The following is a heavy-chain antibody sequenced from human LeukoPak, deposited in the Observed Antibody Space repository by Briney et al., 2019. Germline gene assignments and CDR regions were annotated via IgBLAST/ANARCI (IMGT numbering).Heavy chain of an antibody. CDR2: ISSSGSTI. V-gene: IGHV3-48*03. Sequence: GGSLRLSCAASGFTFSSYEMNWVRQAPGKGLEWVSYISSSGSTIYYADSVKGRFTISRDNAKNSLYLQMNSLRAEDTAVYYCARYFYDYVWGSYRSKYYFDYWGQGTLVTVSS. CDR3: ARYFYDYVWGSYRSKYYFDY. CDR1: GFTFSSYE. J-gene: IGHJ4*02. D-gene: IGHD3-16*02.